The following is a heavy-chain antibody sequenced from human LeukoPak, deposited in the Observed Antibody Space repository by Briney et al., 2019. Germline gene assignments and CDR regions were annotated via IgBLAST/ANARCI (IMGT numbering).Heavy chain of an antibody. Sequence: GGSLRLSCAASGFNFSSYAMSWVRQAPGEGLEWVSAISGSGGSTYYADSVKGRFTISRDNSKNTLYLQMNSLRAEDTAVYYGAKLLGDYDILTGYFDYWGQGTLVTVSS. CDR2: ISGSGGST. CDR1: GFNFSSYA. CDR3: AKLLGDYDILTGYFDY. V-gene: IGHV3-23*01. D-gene: IGHD3-9*01. J-gene: IGHJ4*02.